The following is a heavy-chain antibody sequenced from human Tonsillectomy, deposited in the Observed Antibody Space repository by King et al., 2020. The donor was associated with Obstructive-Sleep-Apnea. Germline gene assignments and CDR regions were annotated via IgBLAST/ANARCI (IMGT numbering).Heavy chain of an antibody. CDR3: AKLVGNTGVDY. CDR1: GFTFSSYA. CDR2: ISVSGDST. Sequence: VQLVESGGGLVQPGGSLRFSCAASGFTFSSYAMSWVRQAPGKGLEWVSTISVSGDSTYYADSVKGRFTISRDNTKKTLYLQMNSLRTEDTAVYYCAKLVGNTGVDYWGQGTLVTVSS. V-gene: IGHV3-23*04. J-gene: IGHJ4*02. D-gene: IGHD2-8*02.